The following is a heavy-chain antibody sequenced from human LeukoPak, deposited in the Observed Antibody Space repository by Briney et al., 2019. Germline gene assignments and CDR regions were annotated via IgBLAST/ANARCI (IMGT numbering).Heavy chain of an antibody. J-gene: IGHJ5*02. CDR1: GFTFSTYG. D-gene: IGHD3-9*01. CDR3: AKFAYYDVLTGPNWFDP. Sequence: PGGTLRLSCTASGFTFSTYGMSWVRQSPGKGLEWVSDISGGAGSTYYADSVKGRFTISRDNSKNTLYLQMNRLRAEDTAVYYCAKFAYYDVLTGPNWFDPWGQGTLVTVSS. V-gene: IGHV3-23*01. CDR2: ISGGAGST.